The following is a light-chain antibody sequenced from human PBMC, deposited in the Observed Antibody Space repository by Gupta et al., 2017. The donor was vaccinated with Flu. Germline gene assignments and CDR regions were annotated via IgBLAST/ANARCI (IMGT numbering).Light chain of an antibody. Sequence: EIVLTQSPGTLSLSPAERATLSCRASQSVSSSYFAWYQQKPGQAPRLLIYGASSRATGIPDRFSGSGSGTDFTLTIGRLEPEDSAVYYCQQYGSSPGTFGQGTKVEI. J-gene: IGKJ1*01. CDR3: QQYGSSPGT. CDR2: GAS. CDR1: QSVSSSY. V-gene: IGKV3-20*01.